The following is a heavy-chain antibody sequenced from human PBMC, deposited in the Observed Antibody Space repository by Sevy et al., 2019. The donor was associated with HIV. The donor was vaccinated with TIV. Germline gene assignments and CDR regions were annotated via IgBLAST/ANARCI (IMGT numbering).Heavy chain of an antibody. CDR2: INTNTGNP. CDR3: ARAYLFLKWLENWFDP. V-gene: IGHV7-4-1*02. CDR1: GYTFTSYA. Sequence: ASVKVSCKASGYTFTSYAMNWVRQAPGQGLEWMGWINTNTGNPTYAQGFTGRFVFSLDTSVSTAYLQISSLKAEDTAVYYCARAYLFLKWLENWFDPWGQGTLVTVSS. D-gene: IGHD3-3*01. J-gene: IGHJ5*02.